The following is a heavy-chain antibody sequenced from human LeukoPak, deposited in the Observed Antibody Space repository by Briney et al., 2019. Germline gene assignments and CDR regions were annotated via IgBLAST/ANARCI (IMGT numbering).Heavy chain of an antibody. V-gene: IGHV4-39*01. CDR1: GGSISSSSYY. CDR2: IYYSGST. D-gene: IGHD3-22*01. CDR3: ARHKYYYDSSGYYYYFDY. Sequence: PSETLSLTCTVSGGSISSSSYYWGWIRQPPGKGLEWIGSIYYSGSTYYNPSLKSRVTISVDTPKNQFSLKLSSVTAADTAVYYCARHKYYYDSSGYYYYFDYWGQGTLVTVSS. J-gene: IGHJ4*02.